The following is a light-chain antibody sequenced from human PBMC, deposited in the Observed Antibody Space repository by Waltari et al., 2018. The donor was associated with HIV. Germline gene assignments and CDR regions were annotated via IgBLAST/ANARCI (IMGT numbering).Light chain of an antibody. CDR2: DAP. V-gene: IGKV3-11*01. Sequence: EVRLTQSPATLSLSPGETTTLACTASQNVGRFLAWYHKKPGQAPRLLIHDAPNRAPGVPARFSALAAGTDFTLTISSLEPEDFAVYYCQQRSNWPPITFGQGTRLEIK. J-gene: IGKJ5*01. CDR3: QQRSNWPPIT. CDR1: QNVGRF.